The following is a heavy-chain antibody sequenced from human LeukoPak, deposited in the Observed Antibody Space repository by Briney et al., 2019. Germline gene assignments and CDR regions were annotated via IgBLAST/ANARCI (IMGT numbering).Heavy chain of an antibody. D-gene: IGHD4-17*01. CDR2: ISSSAGST. CDR1: GFTFSSYA. Sequence: GGSLRLSCAASGFTFSSYAISWVRQAPGKGLEWVSGISSSAGSTNCADSVKGRFTISRDNSKNTLYLQMNSLRVEDTAVYYCAKALLRVTTGIDNWGQGTLVTVSS. V-gene: IGHV3-23*01. CDR3: AKALLRVTTGIDN. J-gene: IGHJ4*02.